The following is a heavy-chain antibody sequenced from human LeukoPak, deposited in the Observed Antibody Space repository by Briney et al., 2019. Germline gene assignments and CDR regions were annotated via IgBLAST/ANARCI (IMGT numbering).Heavy chain of an antibody. J-gene: IGHJ6*02. CDR1: GYTFTGYY. D-gene: IGHD3-16*01. CDR2: INPNSGGT. CDR3: ARELRPSAYYYYGMDV. Sequence: ASVKVSCKASGYTFTGYYMHWVRQAPGQGLEWMGRINPNSGGTNYAQKFQGWVTMTRDTSISTAYMELSRLRSDDTAVYYCARELRPSAYYYYGMDVWGQGTTVTVSS. V-gene: IGHV1-2*04.